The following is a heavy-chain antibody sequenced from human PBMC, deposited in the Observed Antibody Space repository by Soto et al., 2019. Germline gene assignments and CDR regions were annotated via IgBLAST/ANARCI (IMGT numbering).Heavy chain of an antibody. CDR2: ISSSGTGI. CDR1: GFTLSDYY. Sequence: PGGSLRLSCAASGFTLSDYYMTWIRQAPGKGLEYVSYISSSGTGIYYADSVKGRFTISRDNAKKSLFLQMSSLRAEDTAVYYCASAYSDAFDIWGQGTMVTVSS. J-gene: IGHJ3*02. D-gene: IGHD2-15*01. V-gene: IGHV3-11*01. CDR3: ASAYSDAFDI.